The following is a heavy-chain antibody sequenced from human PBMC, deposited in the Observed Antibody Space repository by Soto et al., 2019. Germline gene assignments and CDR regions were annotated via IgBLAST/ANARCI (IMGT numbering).Heavy chain of an antibody. V-gene: IGHV4-39*01. D-gene: IGHD3-3*01. J-gene: IGHJ4*02. CDR1: GGSISSSSYY. Sequence: SETLSLTCTVSGGSISSSSYYWGWIRQPPGKGLEWIGSIYYSGSTYYNPSLKSRVTISVDTSKNQFSLKLSSVTAADTAVYYCARQRGGYDFWSGQEFDYWGQGTLVTVSS. CDR3: ARQRGGYDFWSGQEFDY. CDR2: IYYSGST.